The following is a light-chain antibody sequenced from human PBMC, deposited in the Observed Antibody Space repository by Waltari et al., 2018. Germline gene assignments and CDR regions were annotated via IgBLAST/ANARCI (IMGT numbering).Light chain of an antibody. J-gene: IGKJ2*01. V-gene: IGKV1-5*03. CDR1: QSISIW. CDR3: QQYSTYST. Sequence: DIQMTQSPSTLSASVGDRVTIPCRASQSISIWLAWYQQKPGKAPKLLIYKASTLESGVPSRFSGSGSGTEFTLTISSLQPDDLATYYCQQYSTYSTFGQGTKLEIK. CDR2: KAS.